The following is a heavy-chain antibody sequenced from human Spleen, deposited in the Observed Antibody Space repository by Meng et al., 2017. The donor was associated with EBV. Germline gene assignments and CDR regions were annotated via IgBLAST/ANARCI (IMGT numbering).Heavy chain of an antibody. CDR2: MSPDGATT. CDR1: GYTFTNHA. J-gene: IGHJ4*02. CDR3: VRDYYGTGTYPFDY. D-gene: IGHD3-10*01. Sequence: QVQLVQSGAEVKEPGASLKVSCKASGYTFTNHAIHWVRQAPGQGLEWMGWMSPDGATTDYAQKFQGRVTMTSDTSTSTAYMELSSLRSEDTALYYCVRDYYGTGTYPFDYWGQGTLVTVSS. V-gene: IGHV1-8*02.